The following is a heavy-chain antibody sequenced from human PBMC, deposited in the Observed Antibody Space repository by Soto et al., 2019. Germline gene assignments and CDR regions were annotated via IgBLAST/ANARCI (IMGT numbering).Heavy chain of an antibody. Sequence: QVQLQQWGAGLLKPSETLSLTCAVYGGSFSGYYWSWIRQPPGKGLEWIGEINHSGSTNYNPSLKSRVTISVDTSKNQFSLKLSSVTAADTAVYYCARGFTGYCSGGSGYHFDYWGQGTLVTVSS. V-gene: IGHV4-34*01. CDR2: INHSGST. CDR1: GGSFSGYY. D-gene: IGHD2-15*01. J-gene: IGHJ4*02. CDR3: ARGFTGYCSGGSGYHFDY.